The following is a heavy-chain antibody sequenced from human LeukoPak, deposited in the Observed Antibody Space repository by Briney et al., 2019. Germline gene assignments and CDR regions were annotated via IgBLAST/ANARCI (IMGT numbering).Heavy chain of an antibody. CDR3: AKARGIPRAFDI. CDR2: IIWNGGII. J-gene: IGHJ3*02. Sequence: PGGSLRLSCAASGVTFYDYAMHWVRQASGKSVEWVSGIIWNGGIICYADSVKGRLTISTDHAKNSLYLQMNSLRAEDLALYYCAKARGIPRAFDIWGQGTMVTVSS. CDR1: GVTFYDYA. V-gene: IGHV3-9*03. D-gene: IGHD6-13*01.